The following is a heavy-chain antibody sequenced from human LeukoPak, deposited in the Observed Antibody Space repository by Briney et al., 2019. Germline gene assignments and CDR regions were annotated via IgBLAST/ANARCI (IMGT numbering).Heavy chain of an antibody. CDR1: GGSISTYY. CDR2: IYYSGSA. V-gene: IGHV4-59*01. Sequence: PSETLSLTCTVSGGSISTYYGTWIRQPPGKGLEWMGYIYYSGSANYNPSLKSRVTMSVDTSKNQFSLKLSSLTAADTAVYYCARTYCGGDCSFDFWGQGILVTVSS. CDR3: ARTYCGGDCSFDF. D-gene: IGHD2-21*02. J-gene: IGHJ4*02.